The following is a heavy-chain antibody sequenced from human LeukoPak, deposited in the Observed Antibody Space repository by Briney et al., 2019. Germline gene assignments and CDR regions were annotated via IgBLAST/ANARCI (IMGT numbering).Heavy chain of an antibody. D-gene: IGHD1-26*01. Sequence: ASVKVSCKASGYTFTSYGISWVRQAPGQGLEWMGWISANNGNTKYNTKYAQNLQGRVTMTTDVSTSTAYMELRTLRSDDTAVYYCARDRDRSGSQSYWGQGTLVTVSS. V-gene: IGHV1-18*01. CDR3: ARDRDRSGSQSY. CDR1: GYTFTSYG. J-gene: IGHJ4*02. CDR2: ISANNGNTKYNT.